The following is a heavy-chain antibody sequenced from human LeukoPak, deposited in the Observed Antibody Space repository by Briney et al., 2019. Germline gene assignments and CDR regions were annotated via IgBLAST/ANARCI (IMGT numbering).Heavy chain of an antibody. Sequence: GGSLRLSCAASGFTFSSYSMNWVRQAPGKGLEWVSAISGSGGSTYYADSVKGRFTISRDNSKNTLYLQMNSLRAEDTAVYYCANAAGPIEAGYWGQGTLVTVSS. CDR2: ISGSGGST. V-gene: IGHV3-23*01. CDR3: ANAAGPIEAGY. J-gene: IGHJ4*02. D-gene: IGHD6-13*01. CDR1: GFTFSSYS.